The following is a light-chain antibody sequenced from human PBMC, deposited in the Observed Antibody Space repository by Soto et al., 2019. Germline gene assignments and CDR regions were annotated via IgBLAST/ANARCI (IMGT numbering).Light chain of an antibody. CDR3: QQRSNWPPGT. Sequence: EXVLTQSPATLFLSPGERATLSCRASQSVSSYLAWYQQKPGQAPRLLIYDASNRATGIPARFSGSGSGTDFTLTISSLEPEDFAVYYCQQRSNWPPGTFGGGTKVDIK. CDR1: QSVSSY. CDR2: DAS. V-gene: IGKV3-11*01. J-gene: IGKJ4*01.